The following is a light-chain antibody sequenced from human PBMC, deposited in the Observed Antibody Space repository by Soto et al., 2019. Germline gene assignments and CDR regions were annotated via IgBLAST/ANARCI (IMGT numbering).Light chain of an antibody. Sequence: DIHMTQSPSSVTASVGDMFTITCRASQDIITWLAWYQQKPGKAPNLLIYTASNLQSGVPSRFRGSGYGTHLTITISSMKNEDFGTYYCQQTDSFTITFGQGTRLEIK. CDR1: QDIITW. CDR3: QQTDSFTIT. V-gene: IGKV1-12*01. J-gene: IGKJ5*01. CDR2: TAS.